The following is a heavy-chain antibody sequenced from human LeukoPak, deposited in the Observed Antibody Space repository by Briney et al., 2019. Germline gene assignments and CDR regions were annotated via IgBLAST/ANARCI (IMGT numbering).Heavy chain of an antibody. CDR1: GFTFRRYA. Sequence: QAGGSLRLSCAASGFTFRRYAVHWVGQAPAKGLAWVAGISYDPNNQQYAVSVKGRFNISRHNSKNTLSLQMNSLRAEDTAVYYCARDPYDSSGYPMGYWGQGTLVTVSS. CDR2: ISYDPNNQ. CDR3: ARDPYDSSGYPMGY. V-gene: IGHV3-30-3*01. D-gene: IGHD3-22*01. J-gene: IGHJ4*02.